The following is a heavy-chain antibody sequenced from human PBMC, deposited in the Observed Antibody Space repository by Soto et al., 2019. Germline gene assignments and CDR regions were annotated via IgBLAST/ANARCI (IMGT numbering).Heavy chain of an antibody. CDR3: SRDNGYECDY. CDR1: GYTFAIYG. V-gene: IGHV1-18*01. Sequence: QVQLLQSGAEVKKPGASVKVSCKASGYTFAIYGISWVRQAPGQGLEWMGWISAYNGNTNYAQELQGRVTMTTGTSTSTASMELWSLGYEDTAVYSFSRDNGYECDYWGQGTLVTVS. J-gene: IGHJ4*02. D-gene: IGHD5-12*01. CDR2: ISAYNGNT.